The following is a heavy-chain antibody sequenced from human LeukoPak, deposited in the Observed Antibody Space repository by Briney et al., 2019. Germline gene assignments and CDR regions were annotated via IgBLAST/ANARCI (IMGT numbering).Heavy chain of an antibody. CDR3: TKLARAPRDFDY. CDR2: SRDKGNSYTT. CDR1: GFTFSDHY. V-gene: IGHV3-72*01. J-gene: IGHJ4*01. D-gene: IGHD3-10*01. Sequence: PGGSLRPSCAASGFTFSDHYIDWVRQAPGKGLEWVGRSRDKGNSYTTAYAASVRGRFTISRDDSKNSLYLQMNSLKIEDTAVYYCTKLARAPRDFDYWGQGTLVTVSS.